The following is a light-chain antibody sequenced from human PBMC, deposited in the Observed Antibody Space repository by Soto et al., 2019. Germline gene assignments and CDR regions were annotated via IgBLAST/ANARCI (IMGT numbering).Light chain of an antibody. CDR2: AAS. Sequence: DIPMTQSPSSVSASVGDRVTFTCRASQGINSWLAWYQQKPGKAPKLLIFAASSLRSGVPSRFSGSGSGTDFTLTISSLQPEDFATYYCQQANNFPFTFGQGTRLEIK. J-gene: IGKJ2*01. CDR1: QGINSW. V-gene: IGKV1-12*01. CDR3: QQANNFPFT.